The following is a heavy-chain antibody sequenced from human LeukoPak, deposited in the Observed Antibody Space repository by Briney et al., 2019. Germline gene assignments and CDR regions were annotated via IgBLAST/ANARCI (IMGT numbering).Heavy chain of an antibody. D-gene: IGHD2/OR15-2a*01. CDR3: ARVPLSYYSASAREWFGP. Sequence: PSETLSLTCAVYGGSFSGYYWSWIRQPPGKGLEWIGEINHSGSTNYNPSLKSRVTISVDTSKNQFSLKLSSVTAADTAVYYCARVPLSYYSASAREWFGPWGQGTLVTGSS. V-gene: IGHV4-34*01. J-gene: IGHJ5*02. CDR1: GGSFSGYY. CDR2: INHSGST.